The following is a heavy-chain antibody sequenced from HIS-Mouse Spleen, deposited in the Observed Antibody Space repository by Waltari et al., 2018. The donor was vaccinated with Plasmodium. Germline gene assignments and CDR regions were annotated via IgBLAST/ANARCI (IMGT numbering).Heavy chain of an antibody. Sequence: QVQLVQSGAEVKKPGASVQVSCKASGYTFTGSYMHWVQQAPGQGLEWMGWTNPNSGGTNYAQKFQGRVTMTRDTSISTAYMELSRLRSDDTAVYYCARDGDWNNYFDYWGQGTLVTVSS. J-gene: IGHJ4*02. CDR1: GYTFTGSY. CDR3: ARDGDWNNYFDY. CDR2: TNPNSGGT. D-gene: IGHD1-1*01. V-gene: IGHV1-2*02.